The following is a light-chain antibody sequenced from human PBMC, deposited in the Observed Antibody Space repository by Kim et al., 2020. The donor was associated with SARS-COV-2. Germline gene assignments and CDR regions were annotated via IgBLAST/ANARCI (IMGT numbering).Light chain of an antibody. CDR3: QVWDRSSDYLF. V-gene: IGLV3-21*04. CDR2: SNT. CDR1: DIVTKS. Sequence: PGKSARIHCGGNDIVTKSVHWYQAWPGQAPVMVIDSNTDRPSGIPGRVSGSNSGNTATLTISGVEAWDEADYYCQVWDRSSDYLFFGGWTQLTVL. J-gene: IGLJ2*01.